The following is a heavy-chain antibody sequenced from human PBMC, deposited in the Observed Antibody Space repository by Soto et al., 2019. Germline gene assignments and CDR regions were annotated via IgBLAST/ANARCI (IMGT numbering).Heavy chain of an antibody. Sequence: SETLSLTCTVSGASISSYFWTWSRQSPGKGLQWIGYVHYSGNTSYNPSLNSRVTMSVDTSKNQFSLRLTSVTAADTAVYYCARMNQLAPKRNAFDIWGQGTMVTVSS. J-gene: IGHJ3*02. D-gene: IGHD1-1*01. CDR1: GASISSYF. V-gene: IGHV4-59*01. CDR2: VHYSGNT. CDR3: ARMNQLAPKRNAFDI.